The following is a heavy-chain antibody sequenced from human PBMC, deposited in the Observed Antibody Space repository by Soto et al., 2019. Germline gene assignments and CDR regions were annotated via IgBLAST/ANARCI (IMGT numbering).Heavy chain of an antibody. CDR1: GCTCSSYG. D-gene: IGHD4-17*01. CDR3: ARGGRRDYVTPVGRDY. V-gene: IGHV3-33*01. Sequence: QVQLVESGGGVVQPGRSLRLSCAASGCTCSSYGMHWGRNAPGKGLEWVAVIWDDGSNKYYADSVKGRFTISRDNSKNTLYLQLNSLRAEDTAVYYCARGGRRDYVTPVGRDYWGQGTLVTVSS. J-gene: IGHJ4*02. CDR2: IWDDGSNK.